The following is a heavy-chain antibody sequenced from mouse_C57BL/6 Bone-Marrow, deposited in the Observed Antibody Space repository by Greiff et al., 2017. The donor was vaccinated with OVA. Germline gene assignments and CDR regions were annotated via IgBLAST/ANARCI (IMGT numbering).Heavy chain of an antibody. V-gene: IGHV7-3*01. CDR3: ARSGITTVVPGFAY. CDR1: GFTFTDYY. CDR2: IRNNANGYTT. J-gene: IGHJ3*01. Sequence: EVKLVESGGGLVQPGGSLSLSCAASGFTFTDYYMSWVRQPPGKALEWLGFIRNNANGYTTEYSASVKGPFTISRANSQSILYLQRNALRAEDSATYYCARSGITTVVPGFAYWGQGTLVTVSA. D-gene: IGHD1-1*01.